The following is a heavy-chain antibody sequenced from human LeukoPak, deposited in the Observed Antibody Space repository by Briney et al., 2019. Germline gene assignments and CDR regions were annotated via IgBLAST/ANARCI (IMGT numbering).Heavy chain of an antibody. J-gene: IGHJ6*02. CDR2: IRSKAYGGTT. CDR1: GFTFGDYA. CDR3: TRFPQFWSGYYYYYYGMDV. V-gene: IGHV3-49*04. D-gene: IGHD3-3*01. Sequence: PGGSLRLSCTASGFTFGDYAMSWVRQAPGKGLEWVGFIRSKAYGGTTEYAASVKGRFTISRDDSKSIAYLQMNSLKTEDTAVYYCTRFPQFWSGYYYYYYGMDVWGQGTTVTVSS.